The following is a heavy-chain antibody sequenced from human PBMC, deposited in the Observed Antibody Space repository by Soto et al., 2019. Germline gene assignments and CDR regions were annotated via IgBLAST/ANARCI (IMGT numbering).Heavy chain of an antibody. V-gene: IGHV3-48*01. D-gene: IGHD5-12*01. CDR3: ARDQTATDDAFDI. CDR1: GFTFSSYS. J-gene: IGHJ3*02. CDR2: ISSSSSTI. Sequence: GGSLRLSCAASGFTFSSYSMNWVRQAPGKGLEWVSYISSSSSTIYYADSVKGRFTISRDNAKNSLYLQMNSLRAEDTAVYYCARDQTATDDAFDIWGQGTMVTVSS.